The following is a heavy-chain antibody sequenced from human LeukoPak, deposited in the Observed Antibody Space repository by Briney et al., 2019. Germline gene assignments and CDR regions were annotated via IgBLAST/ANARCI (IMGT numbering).Heavy chain of an antibody. J-gene: IGHJ6*02. CDR1: GXTFSSYW. D-gene: IGHD3-10*01. CDR3: ARLYNYASGSYDYGMDV. Sequence: GGSLRLSCAASGXTFSSYWMSWVRQAPGKGLEWVANIKQDGSEKYYVDSVKGRFTISRDNAKNSLYLQMNSLRAEDTAVYYCARLYNYASGSYDYGMDVWGQGTTVTVSS. CDR2: IKQDGSEK. V-gene: IGHV3-7*04.